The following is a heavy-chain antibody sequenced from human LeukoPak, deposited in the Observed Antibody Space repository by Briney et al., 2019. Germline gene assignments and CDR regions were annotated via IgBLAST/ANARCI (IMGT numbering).Heavy chain of an antibody. Sequence: SETLSLTCTVSGGSISSYYWSWIRQPAGKGLEWIGRIYTSGSTNYNPSLKSRVTMSVDTSKNQFSLKLSSVTAADTAVYYCASGYMYYYDSSGYSFDYWGQGTLVTVSS. D-gene: IGHD3-22*01. CDR3: ASGYMYYYDSSGYSFDY. CDR1: GGSISSYY. J-gene: IGHJ4*02. CDR2: IYTSGST. V-gene: IGHV4-4*07.